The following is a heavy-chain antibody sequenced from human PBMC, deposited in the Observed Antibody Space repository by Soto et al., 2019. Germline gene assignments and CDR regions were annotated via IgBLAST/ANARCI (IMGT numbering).Heavy chain of an antibody. CDR3: ARASGLVEMATIFFDY. J-gene: IGHJ4*02. D-gene: IGHD5-12*01. V-gene: IGHV4-30-4*01. CDR1: GGSISSGDYY. Sequence: KPSETLSLTCTVSGGSISSGDYYWSWIRQPPGKGLEWIGYIYYSGSTYYNPSLKSRVTISVDTSKNQFSLKLSSVTAADTAVYYCARASGLVEMATIFFDYWGQGTLVTVSS. CDR2: IYYSGST.